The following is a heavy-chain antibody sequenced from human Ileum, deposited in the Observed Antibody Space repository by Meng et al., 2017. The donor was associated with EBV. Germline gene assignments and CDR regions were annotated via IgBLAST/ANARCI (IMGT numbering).Heavy chain of an antibody. J-gene: IGHJ4*02. CDR2: IYWDDDK. D-gene: IGHD1-1*01. CDR1: GFSLDTRGGA. CDR3: AHSLMSTTSLTRYFDS. V-gene: IGHV2-5*02. Sequence: HSTLKEAGPALVKPPQTLPLTCSFLGFSLDTRGGALAWYRQPPGKALEWLALIYWDDDKRYSLSLRPRLIITKDTSRNQVVLTMTNMDPVDTGTYYCAHSLMSTTSLTRYFDSWGQGTLVTVSS.